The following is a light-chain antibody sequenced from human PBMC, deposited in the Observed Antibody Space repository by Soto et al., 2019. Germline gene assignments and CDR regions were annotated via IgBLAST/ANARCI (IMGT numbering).Light chain of an antibody. Sequence: DIQMTQSPSSLSASVGDTVTITCRASQGISSSLAWYQQKAGKVPDLLIYGASTLQSGVPSHFSGSGSGTDFTLTISSLQPEDVATYYCQEYHSPPLTFGPGTKVEMK. CDR3: QEYHSPPLT. CDR1: QGISSS. J-gene: IGKJ3*01. V-gene: IGKV1-27*01. CDR2: GAS.